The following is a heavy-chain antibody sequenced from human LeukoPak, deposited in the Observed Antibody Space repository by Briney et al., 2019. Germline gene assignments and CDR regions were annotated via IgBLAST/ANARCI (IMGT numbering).Heavy chain of an antibody. Sequence: SQTLSLTCTVSGGSISSGSYYWSWIRQPAGKGLEWIGRIYTSGSTNYNPSLKSRVTISVDTSKNQFSLKLSSVTAADTAVYYCARSGMLDYWYFDLWGRGTLVTVSS. CDR2: IYTSGST. CDR1: GGSISSGSYY. V-gene: IGHV4-61*02. J-gene: IGHJ2*01. D-gene: IGHD2-8*01. CDR3: ARSGMLDYWYFDL.